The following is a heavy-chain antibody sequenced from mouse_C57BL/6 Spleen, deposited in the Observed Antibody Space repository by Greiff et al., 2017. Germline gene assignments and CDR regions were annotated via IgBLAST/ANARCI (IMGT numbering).Heavy chain of an antibody. Sequence: QVQLQQSGAELVRPGSSVKLSCKASGYTFTSYWMHWVKQRPIQGLEWIGNIDPSDSETHYNQKFKDKATLTVDKSSSTAYMQLSSLTSEDSAVYYCARGASWDCFDDWGQGTTLTVSS. V-gene: IGHV1-52*01. J-gene: IGHJ2*01. D-gene: IGHD4-1*01. CDR2: IDPSDSET. CDR1: GYTFTSYW. CDR3: ARGASWDCFDD.